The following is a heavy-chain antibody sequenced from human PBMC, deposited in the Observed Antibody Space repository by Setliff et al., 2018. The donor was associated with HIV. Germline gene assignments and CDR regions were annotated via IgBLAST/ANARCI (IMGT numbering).Heavy chain of an antibody. Sequence: ASVKVSCKASGYTFTSYDINWVRQAPGQGLEWMGIISPRNNNIIYAQKFQGRVTLTTDTSTGTFYMEVRRLRSEDTAVYYCARDHSDILDYWGQGTLVTVSS. CDR1: GYTFTSYD. CDR3: ARDHSDILDY. D-gene: IGHD2-15*01. CDR2: ISPRNNNI. J-gene: IGHJ4*02. V-gene: IGHV1-46*01.